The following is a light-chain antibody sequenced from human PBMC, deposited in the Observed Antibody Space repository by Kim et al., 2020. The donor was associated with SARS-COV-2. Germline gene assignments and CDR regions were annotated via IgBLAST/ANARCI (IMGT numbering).Light chain of an antibody. J-gene: IGKJ2*01. V-gene: IGKV3-11*01. CDR2: DAS. Sequence: EIVLTQSPATLSLSPGERATLSCRASQSVSSYLAWYQQKPGQAPRLLIYDASNRATGIPARFSGSGSGTEFTLTISSLEPEDFAVYYFQQRSNWPMYAFRQGPKLEI. CDR3: QQRSNWPMYA. CDR1: QSVSSY.